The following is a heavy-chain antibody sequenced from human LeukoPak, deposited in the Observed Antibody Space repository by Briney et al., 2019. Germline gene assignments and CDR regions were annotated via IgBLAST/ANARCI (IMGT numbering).Heavy chain of an antibody. CDR3: ARAYEDYMDV. CDR1: GGSFSGYY. Sequence: SETLSLTCAVYGGSFSGYYWSWIRQPPGKGLEWIGEINHSGSTNYNPSLKSRVTISVDTSKNQFSLKLSSVTAADTAIYYCARAYEDYMDVWGKGTTVTVSS. CDR2: INHSGST. V-gene: IGHV4-34*01. J-gene: IGHJ6*03. D-gene: IGHD5-12*01.